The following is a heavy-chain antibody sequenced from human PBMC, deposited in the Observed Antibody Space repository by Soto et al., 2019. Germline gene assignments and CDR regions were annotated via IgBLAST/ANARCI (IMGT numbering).Heavy chain of an antibody. J-gene: IGHJ5*02. V-gene: IGHV1-3*01. Sequence: GASVKVSCKASGYTFTSYAMHWVRQAPGQRLEWMGWINAGNGNTKYSQKFQGRVTITRDTSASTAYMELSSLRSEDTAVYYCARGSFVGWSINVDNWFDPWGQGTLVTVSS. CDR2: INAGNGNT. CDR3: ARGSFVGWSINVDNWFDP. CDR1: GYTFTSYA. D-gene: IGHD6-19*01.